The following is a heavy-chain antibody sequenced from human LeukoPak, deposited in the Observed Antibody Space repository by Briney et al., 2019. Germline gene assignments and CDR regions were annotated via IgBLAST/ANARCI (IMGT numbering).Heavy chain of an antibody. V-gene: IGHV1-2*02. J-gene: IGHJ3*02. CDR2: INPNSGGT. Sequence: ASVKVSCKASGYTFTGYYMHWVRQAPGQGLEWMGWINPNSGGTNYAQKFQGRVTMTRDTSISTAYMELSRLRSDDTAVYYCARLTPGTRGAFDIWGQGTMVTVSS. CDR3: ARLTPGTRGAFDI. CDR1: GYTFTGYY. D-gene: IGHD1-1*01.